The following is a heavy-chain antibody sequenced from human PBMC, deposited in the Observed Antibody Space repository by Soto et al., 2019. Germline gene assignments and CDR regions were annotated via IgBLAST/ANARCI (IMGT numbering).Heavy chain of an antibody. CDR3: AKGRATTTAFDY. D-gene: IGHD4-17*01. V-gene: IGHV3-33*06. Sequence: RRLSCAASGFTFSSYGMHWVRQAPGKGLEWVAVIWYDGSNKYYADSVKGRFTISRDNSKNTLYLQMNSLRAGDTAVYYCAKGRATTTAFDYWGQGALVTVSS. CDR2: IWYDGSNK. CDR1: GFTFSSYG. J-gene: IGHJ4*02.